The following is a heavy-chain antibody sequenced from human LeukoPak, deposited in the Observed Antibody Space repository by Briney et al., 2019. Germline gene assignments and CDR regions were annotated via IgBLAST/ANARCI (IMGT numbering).Heavy chain of an antibody. CDR2: ISGSGGST. J-gene: IGHJ3*02. D-gene: IGHD3-22*01. V-gene: IGHV3-23*01. CDR3: AKISALYYYDRGAFDI. Sequence: GGSLRLSCAASGFTFSSYAMSRVRQAPGKELEWVSAISGSGGSTYYADSVKGRFTISRDNSKNTLYLQMNSLRAEDTAVYYCAKISALYYYDRGAFDIWGQGTMVTVSS. CDR1: GFTFSSYA.